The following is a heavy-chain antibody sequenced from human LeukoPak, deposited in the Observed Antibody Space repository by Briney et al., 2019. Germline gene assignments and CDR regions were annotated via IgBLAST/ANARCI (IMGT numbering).Heavy chain of an antibody. D-gene: IGHD6-13*01. V-gene: IGHV4-31*03. J-gene: IGHJ3*02. CDR1: GGSISSGGYY. CDR3: ARDVVAAAGTPRVDI. Sequence: SETLSLTCTVSGGSISSGGYYWSWIRQHPGKGLEWIGYIYYSGSTYYNPSLKSRLTISVDTSKNQFSLKLSSVTAADPAVYYCARDVVAAAGTPRVDIWGQGTMVTVSS. CDR2: IYYSGST.